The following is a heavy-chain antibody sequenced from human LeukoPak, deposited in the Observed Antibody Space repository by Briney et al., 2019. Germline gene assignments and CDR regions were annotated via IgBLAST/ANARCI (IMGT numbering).Heavy chain of an antibody. CDR1: GFTFDDYA. V-gene: IGHV3-43*02. CDR3: AKDIGGSSSWPESLDY. J-gene: IGHJ4*02. D-gene: IGHD6-13*01. CDR2: ISGDGDST. Sequence: GGSLRLSCVASGFTFDDYAMHWVRQAPEKGLKWVSLISGDGDSTYYADSVKGRFTISRDNNKNSLYLQMDSLRTEDTALYYCAKDIGGSSSWPESLDYWGQGTLVTVSS.